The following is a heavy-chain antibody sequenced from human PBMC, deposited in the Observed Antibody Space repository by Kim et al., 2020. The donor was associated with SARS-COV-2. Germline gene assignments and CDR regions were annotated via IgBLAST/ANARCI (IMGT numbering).Heavy chain of an antibody. CDR2: INTNSGGT. D-gene: IGHD3-3*01. V-gene: IGHV1-2*02. Sequence: ASVKVSCKASGYTFTGYYMHWVRQAPGQGLEWMGWINTNSGGTNYAQKFQGRVTMTRDTSISTAYMELSRLRSDDTAVYYCARTGLQYDFWSGFFGPAPNWFDPWGQGTLVTVSS. CDR3: ARTGLQYDFWSGFFGPAPNWFDP. J-gene: IGHJ5*02. CDR1: GYTFTGYY.